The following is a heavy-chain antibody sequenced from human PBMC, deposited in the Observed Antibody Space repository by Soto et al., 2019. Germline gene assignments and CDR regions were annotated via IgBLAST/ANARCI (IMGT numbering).Heavy chain of an antibody. V-gene: IGHV3-23*01. CDR1: GFTFSSYA. D-gene: IGHD3-10*01. J-gene: IGHJ5*02. CDR2: ISGSGGST. CDR3: AKDPFSGGSKYWFDP. Sequence: PGGSLRLSCAASGFTFSSYAMSWVRQAPGKGLEWVSAISGSGGSTYYADSVKGRFTISRDNSKNTLYLQMSSLRAEDTAVYYCAKDPFSGGSKYWFDPWGQGTLVTVSS.